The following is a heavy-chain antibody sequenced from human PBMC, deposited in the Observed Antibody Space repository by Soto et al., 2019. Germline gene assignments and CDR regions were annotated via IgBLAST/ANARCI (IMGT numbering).Heavy chain of an antibody. CDR1: DGSISSYY. Sequence: TSETLSLARTVADGSISSYYWSWIRQPPGKGLEWIGYIYYSGSTNYNPSLKSRVTISVDTSKNQFSLKLSSVTAADTAVYYCARSITMVRGVIPYYYMDVWGKGTTVTVSS. V-gene: IGHV4-59*01. D-gene: IGHD3-10*01. CDR3: ARSITMVRGVIPYYYMDV. J-gene: IGHJ6*03. CDR2: IYYSGST.